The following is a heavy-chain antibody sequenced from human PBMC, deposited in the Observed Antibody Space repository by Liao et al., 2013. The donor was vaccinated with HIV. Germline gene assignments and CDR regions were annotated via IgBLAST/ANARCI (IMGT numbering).Heavy chain of an antibody. D-gene: IGHD2-8*01. CDR1: GGSISSNSYY. V-gene: IGHV4-39*07. J-gene: IGHJ4*02. CDR3: ARGVPPDY. Sequence: QLQLQESGPGLVKPSGALSLTCTVSGGSISSNSYYWAWIRQPPGKGLQWIGSIYYSGSSYYNPSLKSRVNISVDTSKNHFSLGLSSVTAADTAVYYCARGVPPDYWGQGTLVSVSS. CDR2: IYYSGSS.